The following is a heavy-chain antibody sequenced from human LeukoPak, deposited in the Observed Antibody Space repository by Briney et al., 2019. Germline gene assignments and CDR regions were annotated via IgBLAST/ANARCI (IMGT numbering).Heavy chain of an antibody. J-gene: IGHJ4*02. D-gene: IGHD3-3*01. Sequence: SQTLSLTCALYGGSFSGYYASWISQPAGKGREWIGEINQSGRTNYNPSLKSRVTISVDTSKNQFSLKLSSVTAADTAVYYCAREGGEYYDFWSGYHLGYFDYWGQGTLVTVSS. CDR3: AREGGEYYDFWSGYHLGYFDY. CDR2: INQSGRT. V-gene: IGHV4-34*01. CDR1: GGSFSGYY.